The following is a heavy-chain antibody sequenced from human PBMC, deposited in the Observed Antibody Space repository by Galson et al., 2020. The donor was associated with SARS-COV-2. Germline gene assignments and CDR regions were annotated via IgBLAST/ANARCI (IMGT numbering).Heavy chain of an antibody. V-gene: IGHV3-21*01. Sequence: GGSLRLSCAASGFTFSSYSMNWVRQAPGKGLEWVSSISSSSSYIYYADSVKGRFTISRDNAKNSLYLQMNSLRAEDTAVYYCAREGYCSSTSCYTAYYYGMDVWGQVTTVTVSS. J-gene: IGHJ6*02. CDR3: AREGYCSSTSCYTAYYYGMDV. CDR1: GFTFSSYS. CDR2: ISSSSSYI. D-gene: IGHD2-2*02.